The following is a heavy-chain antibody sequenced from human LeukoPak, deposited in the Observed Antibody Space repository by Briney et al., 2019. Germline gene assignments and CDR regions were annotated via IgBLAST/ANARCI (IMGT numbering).Heavy chain of an antibody. CDR2: IYYSGST. V-gene: IGHV4-39*07. Sequence: SETLSLTCTVSGGPISSSSYYWGWIRQPPGKGLEWIGSIYYSGSTSYNASLKSRVTISVDTSKNQFSLKLTSVTAADTAVYYCARQQRQLASGYFDYWGQGALVTVSS. CDR1: GGPISSSSYY. D-gene: IGHD3-22*01. J-gene: IGHJ4*02. CDR3: ARQQRQLASGYFDY.